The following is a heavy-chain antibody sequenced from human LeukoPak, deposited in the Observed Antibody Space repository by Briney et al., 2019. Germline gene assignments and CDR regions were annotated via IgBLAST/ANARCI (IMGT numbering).Heavy chain of an antibody. V-gene: IGHV4-59*08. CDR2: MYYSGST. Sequence: SETLSLTCTASGXSISTYYWSWIRQPPGKGLEWIGSMYYSGSTNYKPSLKSRVTISVDTSKNQFSLKLSSVTAADTAVYYRARHAYYYDRSGSYEAFDIWGQGTMVTVSS. J-gene: IGHJ3*02. CDR1: GXSISTYY. CDR3: ARHAYYYDRSGSYEAFDI. D-gene: IGHD3-22*01.